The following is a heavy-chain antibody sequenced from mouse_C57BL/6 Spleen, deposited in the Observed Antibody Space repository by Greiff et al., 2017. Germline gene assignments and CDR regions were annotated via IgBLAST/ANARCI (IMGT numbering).Heavy chain of an antibody. CDR1: GYTFTSYW. D-gene: IGHD1-1*01. J-gene: IGHJ2*01. V-gene: IGHV1-53*01. CDR2: INPSNGGT. CDR3: ARWGRTTVGAAYYLDY. Sequence: QVHLQQPGPELVKPGASVKLSCKASGYTFTSYWMHWVKQRPGQGLEWIGTINPSNGGTNYNEKFKSKATLTVDKSSSTAYMPLSSLTSEDSAVYYCARWGRTTVGAAYYLDYWGQGTTLTVSS.